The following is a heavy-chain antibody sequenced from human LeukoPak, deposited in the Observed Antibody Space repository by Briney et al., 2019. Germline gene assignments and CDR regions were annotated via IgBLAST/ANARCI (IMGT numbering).Heavy chain of an antibody. Sequence: SETLSLTCTVSGGSISSYSWSWIRQPAVKGLEWIGRMYTSGSTKYNPSLKSRVTMSVDTSKNQFSLKLSSVTAADTAVYYCARGFMVRGVARYYMDVWGKGTTVTVSS. CDR1: GGSISSYS. CDR3: ARGFMVRGVARYYMDV. V-gene: IGHV4-4*07. J-gene: IGHJ6*03. D-gene: IGHD3-10*01. CDR2: MYTSGST.